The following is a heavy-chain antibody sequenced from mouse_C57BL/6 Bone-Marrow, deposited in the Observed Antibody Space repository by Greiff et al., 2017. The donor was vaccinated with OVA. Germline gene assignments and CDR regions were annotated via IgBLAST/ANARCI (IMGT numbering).Heavy chain of an antibody. CDR2: INSDGGST. CDR1: EYEFPSHD. CDR3: ARLGSNYYYAMDY. D-gene: IGHD2-5*01. Sequence: VQGVESGGGLVQPGESLKLSCESNEYEFPSHDMSWVRKTPEKRLELVAAINSDGGSTYYPDPMERRFIISRDNTKKTLYLQMSSLRSEDTAVYYCARLGSNYYYAMDYWGQGTSVTVS. V-gene: IGHV5-2*01. J-gene: IGHJ4*01.